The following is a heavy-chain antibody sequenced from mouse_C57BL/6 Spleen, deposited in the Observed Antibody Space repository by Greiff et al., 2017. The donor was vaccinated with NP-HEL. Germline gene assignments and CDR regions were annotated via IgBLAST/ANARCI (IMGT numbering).Heavy chain of an antibody. CDR1: GYTFTSYW. D-gene: IGHD4-1*01. CDR3: ARGGGTYYFDC. J-gene: IGHJ2*01. Sequence: QVQLQQPGAELVMPGASVKLSCKASGYTFTSYWMHWVKQRPGQGLEWIGEIDPSDSYTNYNQKFKGKSTLTVDKSSSTAYMQLSSLTSEDSAVYYCARGGGTYYFDCWGQGTTLTVSS. V-gene: IGHV1-69*01. CDR2: IDPSDSYT.